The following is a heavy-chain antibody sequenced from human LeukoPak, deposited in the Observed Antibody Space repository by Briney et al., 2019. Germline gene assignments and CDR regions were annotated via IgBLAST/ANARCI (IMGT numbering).Heavy chain of an antibody. CDR2: IYYSGST. V-gene: IGHV4-59*02. CDR3: ARVRSGYYYDSSGYAFDY. CDR1: GGSVSGYY. D-gene: IGHD3-22*01. Sequence: SETLSLTCTVSGGSVSGYYWSWIRQPPGKGLEWIGYIYYSGSTNYNPSLKSRVTISVDTSKNQFSLKLSSATAADTAVYYCARVRSGYYYDSSGYAFDYWGQGTLVTVSS. J-gene: IGHJ4*02.